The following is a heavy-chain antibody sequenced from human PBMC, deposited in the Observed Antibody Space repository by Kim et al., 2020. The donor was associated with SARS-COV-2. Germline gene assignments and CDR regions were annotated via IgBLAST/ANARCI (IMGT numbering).Heavy chain of an antibody. D-gene: IGHD4-17*01. V-gene: IGHV3-21*01. CDR1: GFTFSSHS. Sequence: GGSLRLSCAASGFTFSSHSMNWVRQAPGKGLEWVSSISSSSSYIYYADSVKGRFTISRDNAKNSLYLQMNSLRAEDTAVYYCARDRYGDYEFDYWGQGTLVTVSS. CDR3: ARDRYGDYEFDY. CDR2: ISSSSSYI. J-gene: IGHJ4*02.